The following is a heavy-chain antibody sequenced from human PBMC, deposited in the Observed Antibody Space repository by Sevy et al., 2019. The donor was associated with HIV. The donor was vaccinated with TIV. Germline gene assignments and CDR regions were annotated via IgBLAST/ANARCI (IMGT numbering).Heavy chain of an antibody. Sequence: GGSLRLSCAASGFGFSSHAMSWVRRAPGKGLEWVSDHRSTGDSTDYADSVKGRFTISRDNSKNTVYVEMTSLRADDTAIYYCAKSLRPDIVVSAAHHTYYYGMDVWGQGTTVTVSS. D-gene: IGHD2-2*01. CDR3: AKSLRPDIVVSAAHHTYYYGMDV. V-gene: IGHV3-23*01. CDR2: HRSTGDST. CDR1: GFGFSSHA. J-gene: IGHJ6*02.